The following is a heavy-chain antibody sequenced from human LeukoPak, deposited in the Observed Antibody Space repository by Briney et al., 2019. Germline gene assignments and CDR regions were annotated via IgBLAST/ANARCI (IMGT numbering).Heavy chain of an antibody. Sequence: GGSLRLSCAASGFTFSSYGMHWVRQAPGKGLEWVAVIKYDGSNKYYADSVKGRFTISRDNSKNTLYLQTNSLRAEDTAVYYCARERGGSGSYYNETSDYWGQGTRVTVSS. CDR1: GFTFSSYG. V-gene: IGHV3-33*01. J-gene: IGHJ4*02. CDR2: IKYDGSNK. D-gene: IGHD3-10*01. CDR3: ARERGGSGSYYNETSDY.